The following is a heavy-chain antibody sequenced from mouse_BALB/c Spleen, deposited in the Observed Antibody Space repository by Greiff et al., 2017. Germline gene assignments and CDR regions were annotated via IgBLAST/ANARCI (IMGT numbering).Heavy chain of an antibody. J-gene: IGHJ2*01. CDR2: INPYNGDT. CDR1: GYSFTGYF. D-gene: IGHD1-1*01. CDR3: ARDHYYGSSYFDY. Sequence: EVQLQQSGPELVKPGASVKISCKASGYSFTGYFMNWVMQSHGKSLEWIGRINPYNGDTFYNQKFKGKATLTVDKSSSTAHMELRSLASEDSAVYYCARDHYYGSSYFDYWGRGTTLTVSS. V-gene: IGHV1-20*02.